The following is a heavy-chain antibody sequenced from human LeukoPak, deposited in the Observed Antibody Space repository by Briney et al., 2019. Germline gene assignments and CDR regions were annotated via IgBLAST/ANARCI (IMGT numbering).Heavy chain of an antibody. V-gene: IGHV3-21*04. CDR3: AIRDDYNTRDY. CDR2: ISSSSSYI. CDR1: GFTFSSYS. D-gene: IGHD5-24*01. Sequence: GGSLRLSCAASGFTFSSYSMNWVRQAPGKGLEWVSSISSSSSYIYYADSVKGRFAISRDKSKNTLYLQMISLRADDTAVYYCAIRDDYNTRDYWGQGSLVTVSS. J-gene: IGHJ4*02.